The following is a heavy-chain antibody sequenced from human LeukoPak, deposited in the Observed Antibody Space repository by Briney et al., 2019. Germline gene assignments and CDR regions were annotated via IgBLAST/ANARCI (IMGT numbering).Heavy chain of an antibody. CDR3: ARDQSTVAERGVIDY. Sequence: GGSLRLSCAASGFTFSSYAMHWVRQAPGKGLEWVAVISYDGSNKYYADSVKGRFTISGDNSKNTLYLQMNSLRAEDTAVYYCARDQSTVAERGVIDYWGQGTLVTVSS. CDR2: ISYDGSNK. V-gene: IGHV3-30*04. J-gene: IGHJ4*02. CDR1: GFTFSSYA. D-gene: IGHD6-19*01.